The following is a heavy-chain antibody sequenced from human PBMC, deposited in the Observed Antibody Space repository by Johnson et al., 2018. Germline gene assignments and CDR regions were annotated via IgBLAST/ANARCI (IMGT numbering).Heavy chain of an antibody. D-gene: IGHD3-16*01. CDR2: IWYDGSDK. CDR3: ARASVGAHNAFDI. Sequence: VQLLESGGGVVQPGRSLRLSCAASGFIFSSYGMHWVRQAPGKGLEWVAVIWYDGSDKYYVDSVKGRFTISRDNSKTTLYLQMNSLRAEDTAVYYCARASVGAHNAFDIWGQGTMVTVSS. CDR1: GFIFSSYG. V-gene: IGHV3-33*01. J-gene: IGHJ3*02.